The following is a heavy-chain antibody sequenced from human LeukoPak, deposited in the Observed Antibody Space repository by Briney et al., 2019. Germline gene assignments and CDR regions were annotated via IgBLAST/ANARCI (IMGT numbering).Heavy chain of an antibody. V-gene: IGHV4-59*01. CDR1: GGSINSYY. J-gene: IGHJ6*02. D-gene: IGHD6-13*01. Sequence: SETLSLTCTVSGGSINSYYWSWIRQPPGKGLEWIGYIYYSGSTNYNPSLKSRVTISVDTSKIQFSLKLSSVTAADTAVYYCARERGYSSLYYYYGMDVWGQGTTVTVSS. CDR2: IYYSGST. CDR3: ARERGYSSLYYYYGMDV.